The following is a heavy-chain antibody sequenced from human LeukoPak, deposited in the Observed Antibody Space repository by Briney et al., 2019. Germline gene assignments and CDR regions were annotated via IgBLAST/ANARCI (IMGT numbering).Heavy chain of an antibody. V-gene: IGHV4-59*01. J-gene: IGHJ4*02. CDR1: GGSISNYY. CDR3: ARVAMATTPFFDY. Sequence: PSETLSLTCPVSGGSISNYYYWTWIRQPPGKGLEWIGYVYYTGSTNFNPSLKSRVTMSLDTSRNQFSLKLTPLTAADTAVYYCARVAMATTPFFDYWGQGTLVTVSS. CDR2: VYYTGST. D-gene: IGHD5-24*01.